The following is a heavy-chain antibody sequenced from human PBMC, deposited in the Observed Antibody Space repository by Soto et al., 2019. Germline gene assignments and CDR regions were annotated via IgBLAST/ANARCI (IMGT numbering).Heavy chain of an antibody. D-gene: IGHD6-19*01. J-gene: IGHJ6*02. CDR2: IIPIFGTA. CDR1: GGTFSSYA. V-gene: IGHV1-69*01. Sequence: QVQLVQSGAEVKKPGSSVKVSCKASGGTFSSYAISWVRQAPGQGLEWMGGIIPIFGTANYAQKFQGRVTITADESTTTAYMELSSLRSEDTVVYYCARDPRPGAGDYGMDVWGQGTTVTASS. CDR3: ARDPRPGAGDYGMDV.